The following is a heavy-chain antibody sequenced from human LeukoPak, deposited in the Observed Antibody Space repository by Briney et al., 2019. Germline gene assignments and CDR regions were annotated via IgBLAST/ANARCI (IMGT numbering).Heavy chain of an antibody. V-gene: IGHV3-20*04. J-gene: IGHJ4*02. CDR1: GFTLGDYG. D-gene: IGHD6-19*01. Sequence: GGSLRLSCAASGFTLGDYGMSWVRQVPGKGLEWVSSINWKGNTGYADSVKGRFTISRDYASNSLYLQMNSLRAEDTAFYYCARSVTSGWSNFDYWGQGTLVTVSS. CDR2: INWKGNT. CDR3: ARSVTSGWSNFDY.